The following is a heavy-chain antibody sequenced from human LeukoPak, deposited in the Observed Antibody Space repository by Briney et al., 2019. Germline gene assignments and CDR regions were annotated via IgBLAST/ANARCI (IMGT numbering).Heavy chain of an antibody. J-gene: IGHJ4*02. CDR3: AKEGDRGFVVADYFDY. CDR1: GFTFSSYS. D-gene: IGHD2-15*01. Sequence: GGSLRLSCAASGFTFSSYSMAWVRQAPGKGLEWVSNISGSSGATVYADSVKGRFTISRDNTKNSLFLEMSSLRAEDTAVYYCAKEGDRGFVVADYFDYWGQGTLVTVSS. V-gene: IGHV3-23*01. CDR2: ISGSSGAT.